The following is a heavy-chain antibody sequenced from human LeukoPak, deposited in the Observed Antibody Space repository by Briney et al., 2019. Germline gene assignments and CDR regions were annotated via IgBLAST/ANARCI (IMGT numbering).Heavy chain of an antibody. CDR2: LSYDATNI. CDR3: ARDLPPLDF. V-gene: IGHV3-30*04. J-gene: IGHJ4*02. Sequence: GGSLRLSCAASGFSFSDCAMHWVRQAPGKGLEWVALLSYDATNIHYADSVKGRFTISRDNSMNTLFLQMNSLRPEDTGVYYCARDLPPLDFWGQGTLVTVSS. CDR1: GFSFSDCA.